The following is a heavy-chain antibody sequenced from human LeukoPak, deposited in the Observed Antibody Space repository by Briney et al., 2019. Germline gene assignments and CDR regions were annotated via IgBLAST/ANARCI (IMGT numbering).Heavy chain of an antibody. J-gene: IGHJ4*02. CDR3: ARRLNYNFDY. CDR1: GYTFTSYG. CDR2: ISAYNGKT. Sequence: ASVTVSCKASGYTFTSYGISWVRQAPGQGLEWMGWISAYNGKTNYAQKLQGRVTMTKETSTSTAYMELRSLRTDETDGEYCARRLNYNFDYWGQGTLVTVSS. D-gene: IGHD5-24*01. V-gene: IGHV1-18*01.